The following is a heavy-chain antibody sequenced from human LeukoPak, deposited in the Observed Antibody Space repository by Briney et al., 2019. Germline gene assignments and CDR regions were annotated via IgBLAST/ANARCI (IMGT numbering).Heavy chain of an antibody. Sequence: SETLSLTCAVSGGSISSGGYSWSWIRQPPGKALECIGYIYYSGNTYYNPSLKSRVTISVDRSTNQFSLKLSSVTAADTAVYYYARGRSRVDHWGQGTLVTVSS. J-gene: IGHJ4*02. D-gene: IGHD6-13*01. CDR2: IYYSGNT. CDR1: GGSISSGGYS. V-gene: IGHV4-30-2*01. CDR3: ARGRSRVDH.